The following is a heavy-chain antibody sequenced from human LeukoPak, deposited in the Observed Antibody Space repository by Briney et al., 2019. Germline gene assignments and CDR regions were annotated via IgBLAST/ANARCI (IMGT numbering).Heavy chain of an antibody. J-gene: IGHJ4*02. V-gene: IGHV1-18*01. CDR1: GYTFTSYG. CDR2: ISAYNGNT. Sequence: ASVRVSCKASGYTFTSYGISWVRQAPGQGLEWMGWISAYNGNTNYAQKLQGRVTMTTDTSTSTAYMELRSLRSDDTAVYYCATFTPFHYYAHYWGQGTLVTVSS. D-gene: IGHD3-10*01. CDR3: ATFTPFHYYAHY.